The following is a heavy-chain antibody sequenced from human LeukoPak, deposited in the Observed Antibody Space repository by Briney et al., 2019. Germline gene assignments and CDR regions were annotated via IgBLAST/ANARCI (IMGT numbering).Heavy chain of an antibody. D-gene: IGHD3-22*01. Sequence: SETLSLTCTVSGDSISSYHWSWIRQPPGKGLEWIGYISYSGGPNYNPSLKSRVTISVDTSKNHFSLKLTSVTAADTAVYYCAREQWAYRSYYDSSGYHDYWGQGTLVTVSS. CDR2: ISYSGGP. CDR1: GDSISSYH. CDR3: AREQWAYRSYYDSSGYHDY. V-gene: IGHV4-59*12. J-gene: IGHJ4*02.